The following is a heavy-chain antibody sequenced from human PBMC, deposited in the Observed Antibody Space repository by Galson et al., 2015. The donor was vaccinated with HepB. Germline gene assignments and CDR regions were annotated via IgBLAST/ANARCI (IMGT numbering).Heavy chain of an antibody. Sequence: LRLSCAVSGFTFRTSCMSWIHQAPGRGLEWVASIKEDGTEKFYVDSVKGRFSVSRDNAKNSLFLQMNRLRAEDTAVYYCARLLDLYYDISTDLYNRLYYFDYWGQGTLVAVSS. CDR2: IKEDGTEK. J-gene: IGHJ4*02. D-gene: IGHD3-9*01. CDR1: GFTFRTSC. V-gene: IGHV3-7*03. CDR3: ARLLDLYYDISTDLYNRLYYFDY.